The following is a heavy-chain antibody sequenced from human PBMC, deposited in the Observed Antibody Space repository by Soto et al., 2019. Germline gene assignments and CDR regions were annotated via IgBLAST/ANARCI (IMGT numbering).Heavy chain of an antibody. J-gene: IGHJ4*02. CDR2: IYPGDSDT. D-gene: IGHD3-10*01. Sequence: GESLKISCKGPVYSFTSYWICWVRQMPVKGLEWMGIIYPGDSDTRYIPSFQGQVTISADKSISTAYLQWSSLKASDTAMYYCERHEVYYGSHAAGFFVYCGLGSLVT. CDR1: VYSFTSYW. V-gene: IGHV5-51*01. CDR3: ERHEVYYGSHAAGFFVY.